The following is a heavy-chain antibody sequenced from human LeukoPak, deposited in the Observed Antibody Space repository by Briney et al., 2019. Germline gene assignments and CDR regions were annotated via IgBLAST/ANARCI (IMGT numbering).Heavy chain of an antibody. CDR1: GGTFSIYA. J-gene: IGHJ6*03. D-gene: IGHD1-26*01. Sequence: SVTVSCKASGGTFSIYAISWVRLAPGPGIEWMGGIIPIFGTANYAQKFQGRVTITTDESTSTAYMELSSLRSEDTAVYYCARAHGLGRIYYYYMDVWGKGTTVTVSS. V-gene: IGHV1-69*05. CDR3: ARAHGLGRIYYYYMDV. CDR2: IIPIFGTA.